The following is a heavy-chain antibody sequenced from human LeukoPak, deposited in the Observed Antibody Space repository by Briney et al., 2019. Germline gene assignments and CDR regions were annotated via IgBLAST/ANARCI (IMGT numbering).Heavy chain of an antibody. J-gene: IGHJ6*03. Sequence: SETLSLTCTVSGGSISSYYWSWIRQPPGKGLEWIGSIYYSGSTYYNPSLKSRVTISVDTSKNQFSLKLSSVTAADTAVYYCARRDYYYYYYMDVWGKGTTVTVSS. CDR1: GGSISSYY. V-gene: IGHV4-59*05. CDR3: ARRDYYYYYYMDV. CDR2: IYYSGST.